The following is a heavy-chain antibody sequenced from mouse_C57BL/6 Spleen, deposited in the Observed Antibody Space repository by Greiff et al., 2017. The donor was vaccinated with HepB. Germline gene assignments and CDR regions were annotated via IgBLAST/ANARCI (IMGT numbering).Heavy chain of an antibody. CDR1: GFSLTSYA. D-gene: IGHD1-1*01. V-gene: IGHV2-9-1*01. J-gene: IGHJ4*01. Sequence: VMLVESGPGLVAPSQSLSITCTVSGFSLTSYAISWVRQPPGKGLEWLGVIWTGGGTNYNSALKSRLSISKDNSKSQVFLKMNSLQTDDTARYYCARNHYGSSLLLDYWGQGTSVTVSS. CDR3: ARNHYGSSLLLDY. CDR2: IWTGGGT.